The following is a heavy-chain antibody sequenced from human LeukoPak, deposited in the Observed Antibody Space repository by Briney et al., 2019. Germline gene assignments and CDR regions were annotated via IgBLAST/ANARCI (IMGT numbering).Heavy chain of an antibody. V-gene: IGHV3-7*01. CDR1: GFTFSNYW. J-gene: IGHJ4*02. Sequence: GGSLRLSCAASGFTFSNYWMSWVRQAPGKGLEWVANIKQDGSEKNYVDSVKGRFTISRDNAEKSLYLQMNSLRAEDTAVYYCAGGGRLVDYWGQGTLVIVSS. CDR3: AGGGRLVDY. CDR2: IKQDGSEK.